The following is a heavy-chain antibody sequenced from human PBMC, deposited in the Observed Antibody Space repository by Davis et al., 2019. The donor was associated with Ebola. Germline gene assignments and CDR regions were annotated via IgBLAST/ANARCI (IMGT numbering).Heavy chain of an antibody. CDR3: ARALGYCSSTSCSESWFDP. CDR2: IYYSGST. CDR1: GGSISSGGYY. J-gene: IGHJ5*02. V-gene: IGHV4-31*03. D-gene: IGHD2-2*01. Sequence: PSETLSLTCTVSGGSISSGGYYWSWIRQHPGKGLEWIGYIYYSGSTYYNLSLKSRVTISVDTSKNQFSLKLSSVTAADTAVYYCARALGYCSSTSCSESWFDPWGQGTLVTVSS.